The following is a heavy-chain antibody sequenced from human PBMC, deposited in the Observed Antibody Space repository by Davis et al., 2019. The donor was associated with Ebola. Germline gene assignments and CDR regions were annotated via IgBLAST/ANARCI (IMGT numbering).Heavy chain of an antibody. V-gene: IGHV3-23*01. CDR3: ARDFESYFDY. CDR2: ISGSGGDT. J-gene: IGHJ4*02. Sequence: GESLKISCAGSGFTFINYAMSWVRQAPGKGLEWVSSISGSGGDTNYPDSVKGRFTISRDNSKNTLCLQMNSLRAEDTAVYYCARDFESYFDYWGQGTLVTVSS. CDR1: GFTFINYA.